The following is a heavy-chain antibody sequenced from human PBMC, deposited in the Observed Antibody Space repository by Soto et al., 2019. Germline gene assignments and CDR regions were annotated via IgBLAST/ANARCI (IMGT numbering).Heavy chain of an antibody. V-gene: IGHV3-30-3*01. Sequence: QVQLVESGGGVVQPGRSLRLSCAASGFTFSRYTMHWVRQAPGQGLEWMAFISDDGNNKYYAASVKGQFTISRDNSKNTLYLQMNSLRTEDTAVYYCARDDEGGRDCDLGYWGQGTLVTVSS. D-gene: IGHD1-26*01. CDR2: ISDDGNNK. CDR1: GFTFSRYT. CDR3: ARDDEGGRDCDLGY. J-gene: IGHJ4*02.